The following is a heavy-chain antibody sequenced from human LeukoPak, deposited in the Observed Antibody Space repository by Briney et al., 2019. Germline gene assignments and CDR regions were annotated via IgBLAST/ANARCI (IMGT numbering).Heavy chain of an antibody. V-gene: IGHV3-74*01. Sequence: GGSLRLSCAASGFTFSSYWMHWVRQAPGKGLVWVSRINSDGSSTSYADSVKGRFTISRDNAKNTLYLQMNSLRAEDTAVYYCARGLIYRGYCSSTSCYIGGQYFDYWGQGTLVTVSS. CDR3: ARGLIYRGYCSSTSCYIGGQYFDY. J-gene: IGHJ4*02. D-gene: IGHD2-2*02. CDR2: INSDGSST. CDR1: GFTFSSYW.